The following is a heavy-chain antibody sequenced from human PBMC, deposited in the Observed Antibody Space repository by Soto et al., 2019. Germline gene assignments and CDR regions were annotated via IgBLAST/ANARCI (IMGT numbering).Heavy chain of an antibody. V-gene: IGHV1-18*04. D-gene: IGHD1-20*01. J-gene: IGHJ6*02. CDR1: GYSFTSYG. Sequence: ASVKASCKASGYSFTSYGISWVRQAPGQGLEWMGWISAYNGNTNYEQKFQGRVAMTTDTSTNTAYLELRTLRSDDAAVYYCARDPPITGSLRGTPLMAVWGQGTTVTVSS. CDR3: ARDPPITGSLRGTPLMAV. CDR2: ISAYNGNT.